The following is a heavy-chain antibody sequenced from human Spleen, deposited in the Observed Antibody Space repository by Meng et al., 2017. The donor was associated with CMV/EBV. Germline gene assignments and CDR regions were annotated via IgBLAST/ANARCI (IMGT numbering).Heavy chain of an antibody. CDR2: INSDGSST. D-gene: IGHD3-10*01. CDR3: TRDPIPYYYAGSAG. V-gene: IGHV3-74*01. J-gene: IGHJ3*01. Sequence: GESLKISCAASGFTFSSYWMHWVRQAPGKGLVWVSRINSDGSSTSYADSVKGRFTISRDNAKNTLYLQMNSLRADDTALYYCTRDPIPYYYAGSAGWGQGTMVTVSS. CDR1: GFTFSSYW.